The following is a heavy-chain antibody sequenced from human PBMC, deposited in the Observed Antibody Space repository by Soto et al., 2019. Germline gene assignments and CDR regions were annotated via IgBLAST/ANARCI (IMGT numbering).Heavy chain of an antibody. CDR1: GFTFGDYA. CDR3: TRGTSGYDSSGYTDADAFDI. Sequence: LRLSCAASGFTFGDYAMSWFRQAPGKGLEWVGFIRSKAYGGTTEYAASVKGRFTISRDDSKSIAYLQMNSLKTEDTAVYYCTRGTSGYDSSGYTDADAFDIWGQGTMVTV. D-gene: IGHD3-22*01. CDR2: IRSKAYGGTT. J-gene: IGHJ3*02. V-gene: IGHV3-49*03.